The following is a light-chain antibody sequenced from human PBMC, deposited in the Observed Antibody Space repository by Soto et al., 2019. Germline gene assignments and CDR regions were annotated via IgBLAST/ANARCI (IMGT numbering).Light chain of an antibody. CDR2: EVS. V-gene: IGLV2-14*01. CDR1: SSDVGGYNY. CDR3: SSYTSSSTLVV. Sequence: QSALTQPASVSGSPGQSIAISCTGTSSDVGGYNYVSWYQQPPGKAPKLMIYEVSNRPSGVSNRFSGSKSGNTASLTISGLQVEDEADYYCSSYTSSSTLVVFGGGTKLTVL. J-gene: IGLJ2*01.